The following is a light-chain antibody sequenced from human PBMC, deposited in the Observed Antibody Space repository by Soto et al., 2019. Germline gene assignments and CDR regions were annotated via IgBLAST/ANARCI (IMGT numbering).Light chain of an antibody. CDR1: SSDVGGYNY. CDR2: EVS. Sequence: QSALTQPASVSGSPGQSITISCTRTSSDVGGYNYVSWYQQHPGKAPKLMIYEVSNRPSGVSNRFSGSKSGNTASLTISGLQAEDESDYYCSSYTRSSTYVFGTGTKVTVL. J-gene: IGLJ1*01. CDR3: SSYTRSSTYV. V-gene: IGLV2-14*01.